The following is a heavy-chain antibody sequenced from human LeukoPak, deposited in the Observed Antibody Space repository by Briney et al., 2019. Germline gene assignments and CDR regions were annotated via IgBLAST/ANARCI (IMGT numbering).Heavy chain of an antibody. CDR3: ARQRYCTDGVCYIGGFDY. D-gene: IGHD2-8*01. CDR2: IYTSGST. V-gene: IGHV4-4*07. CDR1: GGSISAYY. Sequence: SETLSLTCTVSGGSISAYYWSWIRQPAGKGLEWIGRIYTSGSTNYNPSLKSRVTMSLDTSKNQFSLKLSSVTAADTAVYYCARQRYCTDGVCYIGGFDYWGQGTLVTVSS. J-gene: IGHJ4*02.